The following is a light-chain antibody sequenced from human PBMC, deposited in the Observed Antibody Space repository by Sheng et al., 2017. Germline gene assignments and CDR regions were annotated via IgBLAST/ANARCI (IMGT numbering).Light chain of an antibody. CDR2: AAS. CDR1: QSINTY. V-gene: IGKV1-39*01. CDR3: QESYTTVWA. Sequence: DIQMTQSPSSLSASVGDRVTITCRASQSINTYLNWYQQKSGKVPKLLIYAASILQNGVPSRFSGSGSGTDFTLTISSLQPEDFATYYCQESYTTVWAFGQGTKV. J-gene: IGKJ1*01.